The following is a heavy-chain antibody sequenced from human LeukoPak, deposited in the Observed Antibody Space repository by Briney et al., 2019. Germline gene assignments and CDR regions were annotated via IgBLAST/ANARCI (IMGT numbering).Heavy chain of an antibody. CDR3: STTTVRVGNNYMDV. V-gene: IGHV3-73*01. D-gene: IGHD4-17*01. CDR2: IRSEPNSYAT. Sequence: GGSLKLSCESSGFSFSGSAIHWVRQASGKGPEWVGRIRSEPNSYATTYVASVKGRFTMFRDDSRNTAYLQMNSLKTEDTAVYYCSTTTVRVGNNYMDVWGKGTTVTVSS. J-gene: IGHJ6*03. CDR1: GFSFSGSA.